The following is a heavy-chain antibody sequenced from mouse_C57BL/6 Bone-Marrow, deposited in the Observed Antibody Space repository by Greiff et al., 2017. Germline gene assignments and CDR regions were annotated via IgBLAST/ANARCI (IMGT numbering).Heavy chain of an antibody. CDR3: ARGGAYSNFWYFDV. CDR1: GYTFTSYW. V-gene: IGHV1-55*01. J-gene: IGHJ1*03. CDR2: IYPGSGST. D-gene: IGHD2-5*01. Sequence: QVQLKQPGAELVKPGASVKMSCKASGYTFTSYWITWVKQRPGQGLEWIGDIYPGSGSTNYNEKFKSKATLTVDTSSSTAYMQLSSLTSEASAVYYCARGGAYSNFWYFDVWGTGTTVTVSS.